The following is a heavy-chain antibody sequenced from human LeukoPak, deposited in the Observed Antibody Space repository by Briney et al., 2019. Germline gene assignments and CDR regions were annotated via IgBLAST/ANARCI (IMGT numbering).Heavy chain of an antibody. CDR3: AREVSLGYFDY. V-gene: IGHV3-21*01. J-gene: IGHJ4*02. CDR1: GVTFSSYS. CDR2: ISSRSNYI. Sequence: PGGPLRLSCAASGVTFSSYSMNWVRQAPGKGLEWVAHISSRSNYIYYADSLKGRFTISRDNAKNSPYLQMNSLSADGTAVYYFAREVSLGYFDYWGQGTLVTVSS.